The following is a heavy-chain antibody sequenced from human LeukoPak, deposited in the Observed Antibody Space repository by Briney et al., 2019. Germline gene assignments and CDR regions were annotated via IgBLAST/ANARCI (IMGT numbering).Heavy chain of an antibody. D-gene: IGHD3-22*01. J-gene: IGHJ4*02. CDR3: ARGHLSHDSSGYLDY. CDR1: GGSFSGYY. CDR2: INHSGST. Sequence: PSETLSLTCAVHGGSFSGYYWSWIRQPPGKGLEWIGEINHSGSTNYNPSLKSRVTISVDTSKNQFSLKLSSVTAADTAVYYCARGHLSHDSSGYLDYWGQGTLVTVSS. V-gene: IGHV4-34*01.